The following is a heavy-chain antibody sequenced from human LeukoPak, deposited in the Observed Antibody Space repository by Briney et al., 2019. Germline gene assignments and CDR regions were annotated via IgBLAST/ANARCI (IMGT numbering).Heavy chain of an antibody. D-gene: IGHD6-13*01. V-gene: IGHV4-39*01. CDR1: GGSISSSTYY. CDR3: ARPLSGSSSWHGDAFDI. CDR2: IYYSGST. Sequence: SETLSLTCTVSGGSISSSTYYWGWIRQPPGKGLEWIGSIYYSGSTYYNASLKSRVTISADTSKNQFSLKLSSVTAADAAVYYCARPLSGSSSWHGDAFDIWGQGTMVTVSS. J-gene: IGHJ3*02.